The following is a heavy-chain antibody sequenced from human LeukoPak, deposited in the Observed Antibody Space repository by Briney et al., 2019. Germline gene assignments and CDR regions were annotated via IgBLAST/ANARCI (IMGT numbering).Heavy chain of an antibody. CDR2: INHSGST. J-gene: IGHJ5*02. Sequence: PSETLSLTCAVYGGSFSGYYWSWIRQPPGKGLEWIGEINHSGSTNYNPSLKSRVTISVDTSKNQFSLKLSSVTAADTAVYYCAREVAGMYNWFDPWGQGTLVTVSS. CDR1: GGSFSGYY. V-gene: IGHV4-34*01. D-gene: IGHD6-19*01. CDR3: AREVAGMYNWFDP.